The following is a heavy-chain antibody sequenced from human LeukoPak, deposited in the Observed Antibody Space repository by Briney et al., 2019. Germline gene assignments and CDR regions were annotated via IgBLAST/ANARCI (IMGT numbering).Heavy chain of an antibody. Sequence: GGSLRLSCAVSGFTFSSYAMSWVRQAPGKGLEWVSYITADSGTTYYADSVKGRFTISRDNAKNSLYLQMNSLRDEDTAVYYCSSRDYFDYWGQGTLVTVSS. CDR1: GFTFSSYA. V-gene: IGHV3-48*02. J-gene: IGHJ4*02. CDR3: SSRDYFDY. CDR2: ITADSGTT.